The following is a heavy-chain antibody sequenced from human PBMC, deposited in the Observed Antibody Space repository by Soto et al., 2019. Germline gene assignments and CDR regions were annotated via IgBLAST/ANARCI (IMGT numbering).Heavy chain of an antibody. V-gene: IGHV3-74*01. J-gene: IGHJ4*01. CDR2: INSDGSTT. CDR3: TSGGNSHLFDY. CDR1: GFTFTTYW. D-gene: IGHD2-15*01. Sequence: GGSLRLSCAASGFTFTTYWMHWVRQAPGKGLVWVSRINSDGSTTNYADSVKGRFTISRDNAKNTLYLQMNSLRAEDTAVYYCTSGGNSHLFDYWGQGALVTVSS.